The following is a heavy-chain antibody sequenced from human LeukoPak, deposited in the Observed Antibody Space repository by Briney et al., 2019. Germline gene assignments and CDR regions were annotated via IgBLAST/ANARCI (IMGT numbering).Heavy chain of an antibody. V-gene: IGHV4-34*01. CDR2: INGRGST. D-gene: IGHD6-13*01. Sequence: SETLSLTCAVYGGSLSGYHWSWIRQSSEKGLEWIGEINGRGSTNYNPSLKSRVTMSLDTSKNQFSLNLSSVTAADTALYYCARGGPSIAAVATRNYFQHWGQGTLVTVSS. CDR1: GGSLSGYH. J-gene: IGHJ1*01. CDR3: ARGGPSIAAVATRNYFQH.